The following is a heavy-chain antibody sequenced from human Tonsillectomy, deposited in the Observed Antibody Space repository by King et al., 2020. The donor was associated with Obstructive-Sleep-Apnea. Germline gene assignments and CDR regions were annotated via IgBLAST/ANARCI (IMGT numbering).Heavy chain of an antibody. D-gene: IGHD6-19*01. CDR2: ISWNSGSI. V-gene: IGHV3-9*01. CDR1: GFTFDDYA. J-gene: IGHJ4*02. CDR3: AKDKDSSGWYADY. Sequence: VQLVESGGGLVQPGRSLRLSCVASGFTFDDYAMHGVRQAPGKGLGWVSGISWNSGSICSVNSVKGRFTISRDNVKKSLYLQMNSLRVEDTALYYCAKDKDSSGWYADYWGQGTLVTVSS.